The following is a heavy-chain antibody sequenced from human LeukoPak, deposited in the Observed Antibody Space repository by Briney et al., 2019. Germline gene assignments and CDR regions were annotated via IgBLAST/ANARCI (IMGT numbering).Heavy chain of an antibody. CDR3: AREYYDSSGYFDY. CDR2: ISSSSSYI. V-gene: IGHV3-21*01. Sequence: GGSLRLXCAASAFTFSSYNMKWVRQAPGKGLEWVSSISSSSSYIYYADSVKGRFTISRDNAKNSLDLQMNSLRAEDTAVYYCAREYYDSSGYFDYWGQGTLVTVSS. J-gene: IGHJ4*02. CDR1: AFTFSSYN. D-gene: IGHD3-22*01.